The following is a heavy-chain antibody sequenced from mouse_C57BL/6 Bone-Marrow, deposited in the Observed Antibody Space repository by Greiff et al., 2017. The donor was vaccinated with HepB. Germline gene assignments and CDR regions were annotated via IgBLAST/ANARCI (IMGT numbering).Heavy chain of an antibody. Sequence: EVMLVESGGGLAQPGESLKLSCESNEYEFPSHDMSWVRKTPERGLELVAAINSDGGSTYYPDTMERRFIISRDNTKKTLYLQMSSLRSEDTAVYYCARNDYYVSSWYFAVWGSGTTVSVSS. J-gene: IGHJ1*01. D-gene: IGHD1-1*01. CDR1: EYEFPSHD. CDR3: ARNDYYVSSWYFAV. CDR2: INSDGGST. V-gene: IGHV5-2*01.